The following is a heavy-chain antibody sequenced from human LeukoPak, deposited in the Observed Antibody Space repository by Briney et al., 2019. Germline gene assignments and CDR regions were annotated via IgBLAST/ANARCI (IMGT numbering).Heavy chain of an antibody. CDR2: IYYSGST. Sequence: PSETLSLTCTVSGGSISSYYWSWIRQPPGKGLEWIGYIYYSGSTNYNPSLKSRVTISVDTSKNQFSLKLSSVTAADTAVYYCARDKDMVRGVIIPGGFDPWGQGTLVTVSS. V-gene: IGHV4-59*12. CDR1: GGSISSYY. D-gene: IGHD3-10*01. J-gene: IGHJ5*02. CDR3: ARDKDMVRGVIIPGGFDP.